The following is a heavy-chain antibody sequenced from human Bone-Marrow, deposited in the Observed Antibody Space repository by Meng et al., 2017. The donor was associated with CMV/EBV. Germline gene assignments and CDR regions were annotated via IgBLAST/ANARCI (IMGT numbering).Heavy chain of an antibody. CDR3: ARVAGGYSSSWYPYYYYGMDV. V-gene: IGHV4-39*07. J-gene: IGHJ6*02. D-gene: IGHD6-13*01. Sequence: GSLRLSCTVSGGSISSSSYYWGWIRQPPGKGLEWIGSIYYSGSTYYNPSLKSRVTISVDTSKNQFSLKLSSVTAADTAVYYCARVAGGYSSSWYPYYYYGMDVCGQGTTVTVSS. CDR1: GGSISSSSYY. CDR2: IYYSGST.